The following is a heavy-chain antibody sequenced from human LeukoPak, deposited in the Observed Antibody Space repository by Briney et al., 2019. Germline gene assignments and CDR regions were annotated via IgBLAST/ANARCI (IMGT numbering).Heavy chain of an antibody. CDR2: INHSGGA. J-gene: IGHJ4*02. D-gene: IGHD6-19*01. Sequence: PSETLSLTCGVYGGSFSGYLWNWIRQPPGKGLEWLGEINHSGGANYHPSLKSRVTISVDTSKNQFSLKLSSVTAADTAVYYCARMGYSSGWYHIFDYWGQGTLVTVSS. CDR1: GGSFSGYL. CDR3: ARMGYSSGWYHIFDY. V-gene: IGHV4-34*01.